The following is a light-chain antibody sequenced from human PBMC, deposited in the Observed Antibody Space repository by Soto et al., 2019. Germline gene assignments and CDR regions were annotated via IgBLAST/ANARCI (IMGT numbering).Light chain of an antibody. J-gene: IGLJ2*01. V-gene: IGLV2-14*01. CDR1: SSDVGGYNY. CDR3: SSYTSSSTLV. CDR2: DVS. Sequence: QSALTQPASVSGSPGQSITISCTGTSSDVGGYNYVSWYQQHPGKAPKLMIYDVSYRPSGVSNRFSGSKSGNTASLTISGLQAEDEADYYCSSYTSSSTLVFGGGTKETVL.